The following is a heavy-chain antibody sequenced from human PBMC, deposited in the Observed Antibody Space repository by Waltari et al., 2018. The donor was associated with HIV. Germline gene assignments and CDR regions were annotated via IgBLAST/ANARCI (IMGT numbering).Heavy chain of an antibody. J-gene: IGHJ5*02. CDR1: GNPFTGSY. CDR3: ARPLPYCSTSSCPYFDP. V-gene: IGHV1-2*02. CDR2: INPNSGAT. Sequence: QVQLVQSGAEVKKPGASVKVSCKACGNPFTGSYMHWVRQAPGQGLEWMGWINPNSGATNYAQKFQGRVTMTRDTSISTAYMELNSLRSHDTAVYYCARPLPYCSTSSCPYFDPWGQGTLVTVSS. D-gene: IGHD2-2*01.